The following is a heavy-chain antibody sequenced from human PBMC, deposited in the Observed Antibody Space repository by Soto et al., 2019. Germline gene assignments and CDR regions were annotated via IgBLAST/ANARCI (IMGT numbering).Heavy chain of an antibody. Sequence: SLRLSCAASGFTFSSYEMNWVRQAPGKGLEWVSYISSSGSTIYYADSVKGRFTISRDNAKNSLYLQMNSLRAEDTAVYYCARGYYDSSGYYLPGIWGQGTLVTSPQ. D-gene: IGHD3-22*01. CDR3: ARGYYDSSGYYLPGI. V-gene: IGHV3-48*03. J-gene: IGHJ4*02. CDR2: ISSSGSTI. CDR1: GFTFSSYE.